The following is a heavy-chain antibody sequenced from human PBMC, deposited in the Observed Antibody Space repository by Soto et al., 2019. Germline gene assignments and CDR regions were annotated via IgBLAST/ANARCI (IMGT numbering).Heavy chain of an antibody. D-gene: IGHD3-16*01. CDR1: GFSFSNNA. CDR3: AKDRVESGLGEIDY. J-gene: IGHJ4*02. Sequence: QVQLVESGGGVVQPGRSLRLSCAASGFSFSNNAMHWVRQAPGQGLEWVAIISYDGSNKYYADSVKGRFTISRDNSKNTLYLQMNSLRVEDTAVYYCAKDRVESGLGEIDYWGQGTLVTVSS. V-gene: IGHV3-30*18. CDR2: ISYDGSNK.